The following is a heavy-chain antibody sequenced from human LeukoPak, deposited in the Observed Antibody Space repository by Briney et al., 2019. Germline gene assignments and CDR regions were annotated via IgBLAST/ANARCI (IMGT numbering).Heavy chain of an antibody. D-gene: IGHD3-22*01. CDR3: AEDLYYYDSSGYLDY. CDR2: ISGSGGST. Sequence: GGSLRLSCAASGFTFSSYAMSWVRQAPGKGLEWVSAISGSGGSTYYADSVKGRFTISRDNSKNTLYLQMNSLRAEDTAVYYCAEDLYYYDSSGYLDYWGQGTLVTVSS. J-gene: IGHJ4*02. V-gene: IGHV3-23*01. CDR1: GFTFSSYA.